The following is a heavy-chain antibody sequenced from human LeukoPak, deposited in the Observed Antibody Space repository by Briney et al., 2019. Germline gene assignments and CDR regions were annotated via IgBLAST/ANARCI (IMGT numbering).Heavy chain of an antibody. Sequence: QPGGSLRLSCAASGFTFSSYSMNWVRQAPGKGLEWVSYISSSSSTIYYADSVKGRFTISRDNSKNTLYLQMNSLRAEDTAVYYCAKEPNGRVIIGFHYFDYWGQGTLVTVSS. J-gene: IGHJ4*02. V-gene: IGHV3-48*01. D-gene: IGHD3-3*01. CDR3: AKEPNGRVIIGFHYFDY. CDR2: ISSSSSTI. CDR1: GFTFSSYS.